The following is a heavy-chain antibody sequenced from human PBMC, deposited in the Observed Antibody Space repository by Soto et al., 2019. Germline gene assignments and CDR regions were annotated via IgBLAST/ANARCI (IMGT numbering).Heavy chain of an antibody. D-gene: IGHD6-13*01. Sequence: SVKVSCKASGGTFSSYAISWVRQAPEQGLEWMGGIIPIFGTANYAQKFQGRVTITADESTSTAYMELSSLRSEDTAVYYCARDQVGVVAAAGPSDYWGQGTLVTVSS. CDR1: GGTFSSYA. J-gene: IGHJ4*02. CDR3: ARDQVGVVAAAGPSDY. V-gene: IGHV1-69*13. CDR2: IIPIFGTA.